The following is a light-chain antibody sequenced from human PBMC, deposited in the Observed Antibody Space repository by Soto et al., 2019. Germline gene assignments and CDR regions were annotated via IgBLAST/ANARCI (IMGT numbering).Light chain of an antibody. CDR3: QQYYSIPPT. CDR2: WAS. J-gene: IGKJ4*01. CDR1: QSLLYISNNKNY. V-gene: IGKV4-1*01. Sequence: DIVMTQSPDSLAVSLGERATINRKSSQSLLYISNNKNYLTWYQHKPGQPPKLLIYWASTRESGVPDRFSGSGSGTDFTLTISSLQAEDVAVYYCQQYYSIPPTFGGGTRVEIK.